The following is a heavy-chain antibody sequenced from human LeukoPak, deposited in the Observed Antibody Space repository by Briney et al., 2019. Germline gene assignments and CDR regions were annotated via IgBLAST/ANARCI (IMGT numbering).Heavy chain of an antibody. CDR1: GFTFSGDY. D-gene: IGHD1-26*01. CDR3: ARANGGSYSRYYYYYMDV. CDR2: ISSVGSSI. V-gene: IGHV3-11*01. Sequence: GGSLRLSCAASGFTFSGDYMSWIRQAPGKGLEWVSYISSVGSSIVYADSVKGRFTISRDNAKNSLFLQMNSLRAEDTAVYYCARANGGSYSRYYYYYMDVWGKGTTVTVSS. J-gene: IGHJ6*03.